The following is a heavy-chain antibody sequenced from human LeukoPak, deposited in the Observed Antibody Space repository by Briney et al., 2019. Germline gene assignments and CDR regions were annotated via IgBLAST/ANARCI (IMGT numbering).Heavy chain of an antibody. Sequence: GGSLRLSCAASGFTFSSYAMSWVRQAPGKGLEWVSAISGSGGSTYYADSVKGRFTISRDNSKNTLYLQMSSLRAEDTAAYYCANGNPSGYYHFHFDYWGQGTLVTVSS. CDR2: ISGSGGST. V-gene: IGHV3-23*01. CDR1: GFTFSSYA. D-gene: IGHD3-22*01. CDR3: ANGNPSGYYHFHFDY. J-gene: IGHJ4*02.